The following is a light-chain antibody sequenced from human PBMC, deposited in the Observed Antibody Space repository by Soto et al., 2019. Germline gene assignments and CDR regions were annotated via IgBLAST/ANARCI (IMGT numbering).Light chain of an antibody. CDR2: KDT. CDR1: ALPRQF. CDR3: QSADSTNTYVV. J-gene: IGLJ2*01. V-gene: IGLV3-25*03. Sequence: ELTQPPSVSVSPGQTARITCSGDALPRQFAYWYQQKPGQAPVLVIYKDTERPSGIPERFSGSSSGTTLTLTISGVQTEDQADYYCQSADSTNTYVVFGGGTKVTVL.